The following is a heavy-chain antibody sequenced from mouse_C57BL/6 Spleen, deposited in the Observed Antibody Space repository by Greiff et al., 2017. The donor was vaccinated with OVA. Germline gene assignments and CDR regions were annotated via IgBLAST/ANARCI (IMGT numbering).Heavy chain of an antibody. CDR2: INPSNGGT. CDR1: GYTFTSYW. CDR3: ARSRVPMGNYNFDY. V-gene: IGHV1-53*01. D-gene: IGHD2-1*01. Sequence: QVQLQQSGTELVKPGASVKLSCKASGYTFTSYWMHWVKQRPGQGLEWIGNINPSNGGTNYNEKFKSKATLTVDKSSSTAYMQLSSLTSEDSAVYYCARSRVPMGNYNFDYWGQGTTLTVSS. J-gene: IGHJ2*01.